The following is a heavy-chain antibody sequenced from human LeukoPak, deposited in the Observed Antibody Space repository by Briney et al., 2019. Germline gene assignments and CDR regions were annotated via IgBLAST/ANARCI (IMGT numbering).Heavy chain of an antibody. V-gene: IGHV3-23*01. D-gene: IGHD3-16*01. CDR3: AKARYDYYYYYMDV. J-gene: IGHJ6*03. CDR2: ISGSGGST. Sequence: GGSLRLSCAASRFTFSSHAMSWVRQAPGKGLEWVSAISGSGGSTYYADSVKGRFTISRDNSKNTLYLQMNSLRAEDTAVYYCAKARYDYYYYYMDVWGKGTTVTVSS. CDR1: RFTFSSHA.